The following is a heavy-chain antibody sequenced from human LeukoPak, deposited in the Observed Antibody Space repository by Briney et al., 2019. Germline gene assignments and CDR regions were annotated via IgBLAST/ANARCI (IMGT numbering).Heavy chain of an antibody. D-gene: IGHD2-21*02. CDR3: ARVTDPRYNWFDP. J-gene: IGHJ5*02. Sequence: SETLSLTCTVSGGSISSYYWTWIRQPAGKGPEWIGRIHTSGSTNYNPSLKSRVNMSVDTSKNQFPLKLSSVTAADTAVYYCARVTDPRYNWFDPWGQGTLVTVSS. CDR2: IHTSGST. V-gene: IGHV4-4*07. CDR1: GGSISSYY.